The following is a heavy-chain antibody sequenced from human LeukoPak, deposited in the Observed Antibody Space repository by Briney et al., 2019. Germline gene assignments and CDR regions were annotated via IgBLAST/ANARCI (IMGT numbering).Heavy chain of an antibody. CDR1: GGSINSSSFF. D-gene: IGHD2-8*02. Sequence: PSETLSRTGTVSGGSINSSSFFWGWIRQPPGKGLEWIGSMHYTGNNYYNPSVTSRATISLDTSKNKVSLTLRSVTAADTAVYYCAGDSTGLFFDHWGQGTLITVSS. CDR2: MHYTGNN. V-gene: IGHV4-39*02. J-gene: IGHJ4*02. CDR3: AGDSTGLFFDH.